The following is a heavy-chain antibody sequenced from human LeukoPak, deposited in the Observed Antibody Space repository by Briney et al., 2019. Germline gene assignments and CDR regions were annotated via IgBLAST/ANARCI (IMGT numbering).Heavy chain of an antibody. Sequence: PSETLSLTCAVYGASFSDYYWSWIRQPPGKGLEWIGEITHSGTTNYNPSLKSRINMSVDTSKNQFSLKLSSVTAADTAVYYCARGPMVVAATPYYYYGMDVWGQGTTVTVSS. J-gene: IGHJ6*02. CDR3: ARGPMVVAATPYYYYGMDV. CDR1: GASFSDYY. CDR2: ITHSGTT. D-gene: IGHD2-15*01. V-gene: IGHV4-34*01.